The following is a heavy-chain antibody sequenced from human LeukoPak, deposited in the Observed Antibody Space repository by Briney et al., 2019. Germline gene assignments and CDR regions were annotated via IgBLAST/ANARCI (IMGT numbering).Heavy chain of an antibody. CDR3: ARHVRAWGWGVMDV. CDR1: GGSISSGSYY. Sequence: SETLSLTCTVSGGSISSGSYYWGWIRQPPGKGLEWIGSIYYSGSTYYNPSLKSRVTISVDTSKNQFSLKLSSVTAADTAVYYCARHVRAWGWGVMDVWGKGTTVTVSS. D-gene: IGHD3-10*01. CDR2: IYYSGST. J-gene: IGHJ6*03. V-gene: IGHV4-39*01.